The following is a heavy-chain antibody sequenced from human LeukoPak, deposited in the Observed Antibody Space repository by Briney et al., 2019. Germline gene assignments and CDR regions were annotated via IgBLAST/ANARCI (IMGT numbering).Heavy chain of an antibody. CDR2: IYYSGNT. CDR1: GDSISNYY. CDR3: ARVAGDAFDI. J-gene: IGHJ3*02. V-gene: IGHV4-59*01. Sequence: SETLSLTCTVSGDSISNYYWSWIRQPPGKGLEWIGYIYYSGNTDYNPSLKSRVTISVDTSKNQFSLRLNSVTAADTAVYYCARVAGDAFDIWGQGTMVTVSS.